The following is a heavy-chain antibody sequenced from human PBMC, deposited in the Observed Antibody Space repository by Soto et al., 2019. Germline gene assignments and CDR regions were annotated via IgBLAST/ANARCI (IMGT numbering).Heavy chain of an antibody. J-gene: IGHJ3*02. D-gene: IGHD6-19*01. Sequence: QVQLVESGGGVVQPGRSLRLSCAASGFTFNSYAMHWVRQAPGKGLEWVAVISYDGSNKYYADSVKGQFTISRDNSKNTLYLQMNSLRAEETAVYYCAREQSGAFDIRGQGTMVTVSS. CDR1: GFTFNSYA. CDR2: ISYDGSNK. CDR3: AREQSGAFDI. V-gene: IGHV3-30-3*01.